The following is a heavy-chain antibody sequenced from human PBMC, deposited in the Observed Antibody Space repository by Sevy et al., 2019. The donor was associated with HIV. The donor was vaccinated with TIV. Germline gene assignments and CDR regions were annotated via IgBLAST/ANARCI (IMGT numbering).Heavy chain of an antibody. CDR3: ARDSLKAFHY. D-gene: IGHD2-8*01. Sequence: GGSLRLSCAASGFTFSSYAIHWVRQAPGKGLEWVAVIAYDGSNKYYADSVKGRFTISRDNSKNTLYLQMNSLRAEDTAVYYCARDSLKAFHYWGQGTLVTVSS. CDR2: IAYDGSNK. CDR1: GFTFSSYA. V-gene: IGHV3-30-3*01. J-gene: IGHJ4*02.